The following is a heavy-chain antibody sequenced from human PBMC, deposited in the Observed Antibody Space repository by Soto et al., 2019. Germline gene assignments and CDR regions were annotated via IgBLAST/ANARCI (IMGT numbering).Heavy chain of an antibody. Sequence: EVQLLESGGGLVQPGGSLRLSCAASGFTFSSYAMNWVRQAPGKGLEWVSVISGSGGSTYSADSVKGRFTISRDNSKNTLYLPMNRLRAEDTAVYYCAKRATGTYFDYWGQGTLVTVSS. CDR1: GFTFSSYA. J-gene: IGHJ4*02. V-gene: IGHV3-23*01. CDR2: ISGSGGST. D-gene: IGHD1-1*01. CDR3: AKRATGTYFDY.